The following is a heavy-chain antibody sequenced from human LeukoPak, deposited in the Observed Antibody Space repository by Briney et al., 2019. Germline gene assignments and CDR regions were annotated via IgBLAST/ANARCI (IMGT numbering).Heavy chain of an antibody. CDR3: ARGAPIDY. J-gene: IGHJ4*02. V-gene: IGHV3-74*01. CDR2: IYNDETSA. CDR1: GFTFSNTW. Sequence: GGSLRLSCAASGFTFSNTWMYWVRQGPGKGLVWVSRIYNDETSATYADSVKGRFTISRDNAKNTLYLQMDSLRVDYTAVYYCARGAPIDYWGQGTLVTVSS.